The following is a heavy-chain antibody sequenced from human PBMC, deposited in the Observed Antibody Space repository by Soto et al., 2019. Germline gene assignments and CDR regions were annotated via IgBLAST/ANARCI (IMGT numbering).Heavy chain of an antibody. CDR1: GFTFSSYG. CDR2: IWYDGSNK. V-gene: IGHV3-33*01. D-gene: IGHD4-4*01. CDR3: AREDYSNYLGAGPFDY. J-gene: IGHJ4*02. Sequence: GGSLRLSCAASGFTFSSYGMHWVRQAPGKGLEWVAVIWYDGSNKYYADSVKGRFTISRDNSKNTLYLQMNSLRAEDTAVYYCAREDYSNYLGAGPFDYWGQGTLVTVSS.